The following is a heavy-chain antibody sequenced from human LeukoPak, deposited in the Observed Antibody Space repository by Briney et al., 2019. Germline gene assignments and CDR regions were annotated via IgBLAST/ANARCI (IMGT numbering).Heavy chain of an antibody. V-gene: IGHV3-7*01. CDR1: GFTFSTYW. CDR3: ATYYRYPPYYYIDV. J-gene: IGHJ6*03. D-gene: IGHD3-22*01. CDR2: IKQDGSEK. Sequence: PGGSLRLSCAASGFTFSTYWMSWVRQAPGKGLEWVANIKQDGSEKYYVDSVKGRFTISRDNAKNSLYLQMDSLRAEDTAVYYCATYYRYPPYYYIDVWGKGTTVTISS.